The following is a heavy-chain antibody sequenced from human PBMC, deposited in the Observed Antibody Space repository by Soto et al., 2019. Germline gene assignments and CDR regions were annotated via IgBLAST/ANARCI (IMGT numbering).Heavy chain of an antibody. Sequence: SEALSLTCTVSGGSITNSRYYWGWIRQPPGKGLEWIGNIFYSGKSYYNPSLKSRVTLSVDTSKNQFSLKLSSMAAADTAVYYCARHDCGDSGSYFDYWGQGTLVTVSS. CDR2: IFYSGKS. D-gene: IGHD4-17*01. J-gene: IGHJ4*02. CDR1: GGSITNSRYY. CDR3: ARHDCGDSGSYFDY. V-gene: IGHV4-39*01.